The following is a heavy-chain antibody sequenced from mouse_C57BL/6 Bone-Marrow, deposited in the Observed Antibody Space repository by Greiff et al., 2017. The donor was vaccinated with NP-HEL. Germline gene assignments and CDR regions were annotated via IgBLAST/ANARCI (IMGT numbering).Heavy chain of an antibody. CDR1: GFNIKDYY. Sequence: VQLQQSGAELVRPGASVKLSCTASGFNIKDYYMHWVKQRPEQGLEWIGRIDPEDGDTEYAPKFQGKATMTADPSSNTAYLQLSSLTSEDTAVYYCTGYSNLYFDYWGQGTTLTVSS. CDR2: IDPEDGDT. CDR3: TGYSNLYFDY. V-gene: IGHV14-1*01. D-gene: IGHD2-5*01. J-gene: IGHJ2*01.